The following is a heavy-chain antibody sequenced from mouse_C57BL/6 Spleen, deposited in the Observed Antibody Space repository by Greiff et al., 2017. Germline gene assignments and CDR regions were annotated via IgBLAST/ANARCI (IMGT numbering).Heavy chain of an antibody. Sequence: EVMLVESGGGLVKPGGSLKLSCAASGFTFSDYGMHWVRQAPEKGLEWVAYISSGSSTIYYADTVKGRFTISRDNAKNTLFLQRTSQRSEDTAMYYCANGSSYGWYFDVWGTGTTVTVSS. J-gene: IGHJ1*03. CDR2: ISSGSSTI. D-gene: IGHD1-1*01. CDR1: GFTFSDYG. CDR3: ANGSSYGWYFDV. V-gene: IGHV5-17*01.